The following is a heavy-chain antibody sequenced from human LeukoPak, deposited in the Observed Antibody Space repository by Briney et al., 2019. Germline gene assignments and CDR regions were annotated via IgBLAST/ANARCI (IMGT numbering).Heavy chain of an antibody. D-gene: IGHD6-13*01. CDR3: ARRAERYSSSWYNWFDP. CDR2: INHSGST. V-gene: IGHV4-34*01. J-gene: IGHJ5*02. Sequence: PSETLSLTCAVYGGSFSGYYWSWIRQPPGKGLEWIGEINHSGSTNYNPSLKSRVTISVDTSKNQFSLKLSSVTAADTAVYYWARRAERYSSSWYNWFDPWGQGTLVTVSS. CDR1: GGSFSGYY.